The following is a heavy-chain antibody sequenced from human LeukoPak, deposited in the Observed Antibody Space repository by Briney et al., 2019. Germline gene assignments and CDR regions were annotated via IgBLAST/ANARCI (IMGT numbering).Heavy chain of an antibody. D-gene: IGHD3-16*01. V-gene: IGHV1-46*01. CDR1: GYTFTSYY. Sequence: GASVKVSCKASGYTFTSYYMHWVRQAPGQGLEWMGIINPSGGSTSYAQKFQGRVTMTRDTSTSTVYMELSSLRSEDTAVYYCARDLGGEGTGPGYYFDYWGQGTLVTVST. CDR3: ARDLGGEGTGPGYYFDY. CDR2: INPSGGST. J-gene: IGHJ4*02.